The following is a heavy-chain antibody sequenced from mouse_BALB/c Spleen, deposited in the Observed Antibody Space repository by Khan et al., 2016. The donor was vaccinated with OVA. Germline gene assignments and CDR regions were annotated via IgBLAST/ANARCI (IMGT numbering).Heavy chain of an antibody. Sequence: EVELVESGPGLVKPSQSLSLTCTVTGYSITSCYGCYGLRPPPGNKLEWMGFITYSGTTNYTPSLKSRISITRDTSKNQFFLQLNSVTTEDTATYYCARTARIDYWGQGTTLTVSS. J-gene: IGHJ2*01. D-gene: IGHD1-2*01. CDR3: ARTARIDY. V-gene: IGHV3-1*02. CDR1: GYSITSCYG. CDR2: ITYSGTT.